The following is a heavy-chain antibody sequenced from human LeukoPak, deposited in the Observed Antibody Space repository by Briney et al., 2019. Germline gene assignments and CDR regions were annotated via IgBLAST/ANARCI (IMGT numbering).Heavy chain of an antibody. CDR3: AREGWFDP. Sequence: GASVYVSCTASGYTFTGYYMHWVRHAPGPGLGWMGWINPNSGGTNYAQQFQGRVTMTRDTSISTAYMELSRLRSDDTAVYYCAREGWFDPWGQGTLVTVSS. J-gene: IGHJ5*02. CDR2: INPNSGGT. V-gene: IGHV1-2*02. CDR1: GYTFTGYY.